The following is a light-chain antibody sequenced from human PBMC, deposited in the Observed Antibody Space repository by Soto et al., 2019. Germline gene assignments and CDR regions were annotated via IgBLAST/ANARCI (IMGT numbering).Light chain of an antibody. CDR2: AAS. J-gene: IGKJ2*01. CDR1: QGISSY. V-gene: IGKV1-8*01. CDR3: QQYYSYLPYT. Sequence: AIRMTQSPSSLSASTGDRVTITCRVSQGISSYLAWYQQKPGKAPKLLIYAASTLQSGVPSRFSGSGSGTDFTLTISCLQSEDFATYYCQQYYSYLPYTFGQGTKLEIK.